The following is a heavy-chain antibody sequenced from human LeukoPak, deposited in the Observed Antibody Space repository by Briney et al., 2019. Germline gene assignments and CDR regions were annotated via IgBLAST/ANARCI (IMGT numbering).Heavy chain of an antibody. V-gene: IGHV3-30*17. CDR2: ISNNGTNK. Sequence: EPGGSLRLSCAASGFSFSYYAMHWVRQAPGKGLEWVAVISNNGTNKYYADSVKGRFTIYRDNSKNTLYLQMNSLRAEDTAVYYCARATADCSGGTFYSDLDCWGQGTLVTVSS. J-gene: IGHJ4*02. CDR1: GFSFSYYA. CDR3: ARATADCSGGTFYSDLDC. D-gene: IGHD2-15*01.